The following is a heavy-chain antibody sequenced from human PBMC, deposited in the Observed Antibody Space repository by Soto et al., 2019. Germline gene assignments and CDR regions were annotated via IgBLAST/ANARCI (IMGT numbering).Heavy chain of an antibody. D-gene: IGHD2-2*01. CDR3: ARDLGCSSTSCYYYYYYGMDV. CDR2: ISSSSTTK. J-gene: IGHJ6*02. CDR1: GFTFNSYS. V-gene: IGHV3-48*02. Sequence: PGGSLRLSCAASGFTFNSYSMNWVRQAPGKGLEWVSYISSSSTTKYYTDSVKGRFTISRDNAKNSLYLQMNSLRDDDTAVYYCARDLGCSSTSCYYYYYYGMDVWGQGTTVTVSS.